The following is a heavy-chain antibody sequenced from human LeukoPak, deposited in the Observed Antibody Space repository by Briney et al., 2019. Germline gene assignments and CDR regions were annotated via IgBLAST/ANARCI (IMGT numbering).Heavy chain of an antibody. CDR1: GSNFDDYA. Sequence: GWSLGLSCAASGSNFDDYAMHWVHQAPGKVLELVSLTSGAGGSTYYADSVKGRFTISRDNRKNSLYLQMNSLRTEDPALYYCTKDSSRWFGEVNYYYYGMDVWGQGTTVTVSS. CDR2: TSGAGGST. CDR3: TKDSSRWFGEVNYYYYGMDV. J-gene: IGHJ6*02. D-gene: IGHD3-10*01. V-gene: IGHV3-43*02.